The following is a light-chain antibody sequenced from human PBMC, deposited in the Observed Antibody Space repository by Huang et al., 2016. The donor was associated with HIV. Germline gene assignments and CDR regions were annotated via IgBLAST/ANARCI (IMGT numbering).Light chain of an antibody. V-gene: IGKV1-5*01. Sequence: DIQMTQSPSTLSASVGDRVTITCRASQSFTTWLAWYKQKPGKAPKLLIYDVSSLESGVPSRFSGSGSGTEFTLTISSLQPDDFATYYCQQYDGYPWTFGQGTKVEIK. CDR2: DVS. CDR1: QSFTTW. CDR3: QQYDGYPWT. J-gene: IGKJ1*01.